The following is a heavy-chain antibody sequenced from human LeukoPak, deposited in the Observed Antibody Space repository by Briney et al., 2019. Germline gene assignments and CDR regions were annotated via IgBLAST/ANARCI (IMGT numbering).Heavy chain of an antibody. V-gene: IGHV3-43D*03. CDR3: AKEASSSWYYADRPRPNYFDY. Sequence: PGGSLRLSCAASGFTFSSYAMHWVRQAPGKGLEWVSLISWDGGSTYYADSVKGRFTISRDNSKNSLYLQMNSLRAEDTALYYCAKEASSSWYYADRPRPNYFDYWGQGTLVTVSS. CDR2: ISWDGGST. D-gene: IGHD6-13*01. CDR1: GFTFSSYA. J-gene: IGHJ4*02.